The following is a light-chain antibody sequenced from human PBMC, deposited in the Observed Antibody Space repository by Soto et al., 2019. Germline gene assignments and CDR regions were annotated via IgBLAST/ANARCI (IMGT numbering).Light chain of an antibody. Sequence: QSVLTQPPSASGTPGQRVTISCSGSSSNIGSNTVNWYQQLPGTAPKLLIYSNNQRPSGVPDRFSGSKSGTSASLAISGLQSEDEADYYCAAWDDSLNGRWVFGGGPKLTVL. CDR3: AAWDDSLNGRWV. CDR1: SSNIGSNT. CDR2: SNN. J-gene: IGLJ3*02. V-gene: IGLV1-44*01.